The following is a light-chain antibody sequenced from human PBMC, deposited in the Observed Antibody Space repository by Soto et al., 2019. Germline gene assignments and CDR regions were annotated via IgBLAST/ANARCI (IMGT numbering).Light chain of an antibody. CDR1: QSVRNNY. V-gene: IGKV3-20*01. Sequence: EIVLTQSPGTLSLSPGEGATLSCRASQSVRNNYLAWYQQRSGQAPRLLIYDASKRPDGIPDRFSGSGSGTYFTLTIPRLEPEDFAVYSCQQYGGSPYTFGQGTRLEIK. CDR2: DAS. CDR3: QQYGGSPYT. J-gene: IGKJ2*01.